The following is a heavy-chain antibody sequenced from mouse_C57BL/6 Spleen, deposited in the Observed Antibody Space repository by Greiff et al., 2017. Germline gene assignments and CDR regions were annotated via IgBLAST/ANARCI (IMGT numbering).Heavy chain of an antibody. J-gene: IGHJ2*01. V-gene: IGHV5-4*01. CDR3: AGGRDYGSSSYYFDY. Sequence: EVHLVESGGGLVKPGGSLKLSCAASGFTFSSYAMSWVRQTPEKRLEWVATISDGGSYTYYPDNVKGRFTISRDNAKNNLYLQMSHLKSEDTAMYYCAGGRDYGSSSYYFDYWGQGTTLTVSS. CDR1: GFTFSSYA. CDR2: ISDGGSYT. D-gene: IGHD1-1*01.